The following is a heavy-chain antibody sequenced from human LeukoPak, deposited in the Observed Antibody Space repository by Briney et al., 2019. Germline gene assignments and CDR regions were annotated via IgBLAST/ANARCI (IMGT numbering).Heavy chain of an antibody. V-gene: IGHV1-2*02. Sequence: ASVKVSCKASGYTFTGYYMHWVRQAPGQGLEWMGWINPNSGGTNYAQKFQGRVTMTRDTSTSTVYMELSSLRSEDTAVYYCARGPLLNAIAVAPGRFDYWGQGTLVTVSS. CDR2: INPNSGGT. CDR1: GYTFTGYY. D-gene: IGHD6-19*01. CDR3: ARGPLLNAIAVAPGRFDY. J-gene: IGHJ4*02.